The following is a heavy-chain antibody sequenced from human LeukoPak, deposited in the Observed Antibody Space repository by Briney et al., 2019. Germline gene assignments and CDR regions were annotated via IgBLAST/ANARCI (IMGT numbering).Heavy chain of an antibody. CDR2: IYYSGTT. J-gene: IGHJ4*02. V-gene: IGHV4-39*01. Sequence: SETLSLTCTVSGGSISSSRYHWGWIRQPPGKGLEWIGSIYYSGTTFYNPSLKSRVTISVDTSKNQFSLKVSSVTAADTAVHYCATTYSYTSGGYDYWGQGTLATVSS. D-gene: IGHD5-18*01. CDR3: ATTYSYTSGGYDY. CDR1: GGSISSSRYH.